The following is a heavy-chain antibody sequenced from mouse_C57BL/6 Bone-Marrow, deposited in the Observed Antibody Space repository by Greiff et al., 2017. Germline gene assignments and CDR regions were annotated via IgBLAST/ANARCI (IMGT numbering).Heavy chain of an antibody. CDR2: IWSGGST. J-gene: IGHJ3*01. D-gene: IGHD2-3*01. Sequence: VKLVASGPGLVQPSQSLSITCTVSGFSLTSYGVHWVRQSPGKGLEWLGVIWSGGSTDYNAAFISRLSISKDNSKSQVFFKMNSLQADDTAIYYCASPYDGYYDFAYWGQGTLVTVSA. V-gene: IGHV2-2*01. CDR3: ASPYDGYYDFAY. CDR1: GFSLTSYG.